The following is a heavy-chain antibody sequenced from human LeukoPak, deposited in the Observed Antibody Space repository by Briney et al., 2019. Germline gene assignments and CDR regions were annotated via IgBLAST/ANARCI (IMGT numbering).Heavy chain of an antibody. CDR1: GGSISSGGYY. CDR3: ARLNRGYCYGTTCYMEPGAGH. J-gene: IGHJ4*02. CDR2: LSGSGDTI. Sequence: LSLTCTVSGGSISSGGYYWSWIRQAPGKGLEWLSYLSGSGDTIYYADSVKGRFTISRDNAKNSLYLQMNSLRVEDTALYYCARLNRGYCYGTTCYMEPGAGHWGQGTLVTVSS. V-gene: IGHV3-11*04. D-gene: IGHD2/OR15-2a*01.